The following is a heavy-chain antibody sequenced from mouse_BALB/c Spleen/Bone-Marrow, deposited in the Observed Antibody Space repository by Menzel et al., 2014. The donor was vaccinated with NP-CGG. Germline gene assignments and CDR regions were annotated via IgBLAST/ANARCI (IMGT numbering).Heavy chain of an antibody. CDR3: ARWLLPYGLDY. D-gene: IGHD2-3*01. Sequence: EVKLQESGAELVKLGASVKLSCTASGFNIKDTYMHWVKQRPEQGPEWIGRIDPANGNTKYDPKFQGKATITADTSSNTAYLQLSSLTSEDTAVYYCARWLLPYGLDYWGQGTSVTVSS. CDR1: GFNIKDTY. J-gene: IGHJ4*01. V-gene: IGHV14-3*02. CDR2: IDPANGNT.